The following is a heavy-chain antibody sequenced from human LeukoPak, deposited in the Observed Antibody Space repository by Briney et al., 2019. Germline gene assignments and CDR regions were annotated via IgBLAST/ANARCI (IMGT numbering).Heavy chain of an antibody. Sequence: GGSLRLSCAASGFTFSSYAMSWVRQAPGKGLEWVSAVTGSGGSTYYADSVKGRFSISRDNSKNTLYLQMNSLRAEDTAVYYCASPIVATSALDYWGQGTLVTVSS. V-gene: IGHV3-23*01. D-gene: IGHD5-12*01. CDR3: ASPIVATSALDY. J-gene: IGHJ4*02. CDR1: GFTFSSYA. CDR2: VTGSGGST.